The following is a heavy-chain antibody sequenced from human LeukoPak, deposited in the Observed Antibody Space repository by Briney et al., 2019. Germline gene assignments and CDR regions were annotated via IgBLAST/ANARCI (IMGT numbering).Heavy chain of an antibody. CDR1: GGSISSGGYY. J-gene: IGHJ3*02. V-gene: IGHV4-30-2*01. Sequence: SETLSLTCTVSGGSISSGGYYWSWIRQPPGKGLEWIGYIYHSGSTYYNPSLKSRVTISVDTSKNQFSLKLSSVTAADTAVYYCAREADARMATHHGDAFDIWGQGTMVTVSS. CDR3: AREADARMATHHGDAFDI. CDR2: IYHSGST. D-gene: IGHD5-24*01.